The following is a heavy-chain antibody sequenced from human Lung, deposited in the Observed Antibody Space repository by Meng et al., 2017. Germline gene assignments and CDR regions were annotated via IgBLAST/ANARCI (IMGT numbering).Heavy chain of an antibody. CDR1: GGSFSDYY. CDR3: ARGPTTMAHDFDY. V-gene: IGHV4-34*01. Sequence: QVQANEWGAGLLKPSETLSLTCVVSGGSFSDYYWSWIRQPPGKGLEWIGEINHSGSTNYNPSLESRATISVDTSQNNLSLKLSSVTAADSAVYYCARGPTTMAHDFDYWGQGTLVTVSS. CDR2: INHSGST. D-gene: IGHD4-11*01. J-gene: IGHJ4*02.